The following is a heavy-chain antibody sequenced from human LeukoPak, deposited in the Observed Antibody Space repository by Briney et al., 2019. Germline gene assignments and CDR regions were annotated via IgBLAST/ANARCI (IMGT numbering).Heavy chain of an antibody. CDR1: GYTFTDYY. CDR3: TRALGSDY. D-gene: IGHD1-26*01. CDR2: TNPNSGGT. J-gene: IGHJ4*02. Sequence: ASVKVSCKASGYTFTDYYMNWVRQAPGQGLEWMGWTNPNSGGTNYAQKFQGRVTMTRDTSITTAYMELSSLRSDDTAMYYCTRALGSDYWGQGTLVTVSS. V-gene: IGHV1-2*02.